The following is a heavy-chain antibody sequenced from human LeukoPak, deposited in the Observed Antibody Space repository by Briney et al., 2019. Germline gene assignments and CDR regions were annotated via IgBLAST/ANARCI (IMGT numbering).Heavy chain of an antibody. CDR2: IFYTGNT. CDR3: ARLNKPGWFDP. D-gene: IGHD1-14*01. CDR1: DGSISSSNYY. Sequence: SETLSLTCTVSDGSISSSNYYWAWIRQPPGKGLEWIANIFYTGNTYYNPSLKSRVTILIDTSKNQFSLRLSSVTATDTAVYYCARLNKPGWFDPWGQGTLVTVSS. V-gene: IGHV4-39*01. J-gene: IGHJ5*02.